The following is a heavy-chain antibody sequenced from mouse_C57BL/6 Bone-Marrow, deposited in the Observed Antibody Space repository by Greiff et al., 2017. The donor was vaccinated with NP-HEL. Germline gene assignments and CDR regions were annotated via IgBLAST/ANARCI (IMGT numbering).Heavy chain of an antibody. V-gene: IGHV5-6*01. Sequence: EVQLVESGGDLVKPGGSLKLSCAASGFTFSSYGMSWVRQTPDKRLEWVATISSGGSYTYYLDSVKGRFTISRDNAKNTLYLQMSSLKSEDTAMYYCARPIYGSSYGYFDVWGTGTTVTVSS. CDR2: ISSGGSYT. CDR3: ARPIYGSSYGYFDV. D-gene: IGHD1-1*01. J-gene: IGHJ1*03. CDR1: GFTFSSYG.